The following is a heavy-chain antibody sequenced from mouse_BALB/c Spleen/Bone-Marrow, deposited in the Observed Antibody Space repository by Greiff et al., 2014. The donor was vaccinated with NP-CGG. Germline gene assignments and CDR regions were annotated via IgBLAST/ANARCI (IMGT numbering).Heavy chain of an antibody. D-gene: IGHD2-10*02. CDR3: ARDVGYGNYFVY. V-gene: IGHV7-1*02. J-gene: IGHJ3*01. CDR1: GFTFSDFY. Sequence: EVQLVEYGGGLVQPGDSLRLSCATSGFTFSDFYMEWVRQPPGKRLEWIAASRNKAKYYTTEYSASVKGRFIVSRDTSQSVLYLQMNALRAEDTAIYYCARDVGYGNYFVYWGQGTLVTVSA. CDR2: SRNKAKYYTT.